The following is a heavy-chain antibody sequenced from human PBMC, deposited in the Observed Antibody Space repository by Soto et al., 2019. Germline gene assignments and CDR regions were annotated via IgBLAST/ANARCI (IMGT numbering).Heavy chain of an antibody. D-gene: IGHD1-26*01. Sequence: AGGSLRLSCAASGFTFSSYAMSWVRQAPGKGLEWVSAISGSGGSTYYADSVRGRITINPDTSKNQYSLQLNSVTPEDTAVYFCARGEQYSGRIFDYWGQGTLVTVSS. CDR2: ISGSGGST. CDR1: GFTFSSYA. V-gene: IGHV3-23*01. CDR3: ARGEQYSGRIFDY. J-gene: IGHJ4*01.